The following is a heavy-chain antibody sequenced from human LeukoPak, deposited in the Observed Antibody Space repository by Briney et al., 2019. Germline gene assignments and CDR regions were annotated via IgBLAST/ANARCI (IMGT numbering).Heavy chain of an antibody. V-gene: IGHV3-30*18. CDR1: GFTFSSYG. D-gene: IGHD1-20*01. CDR2: ISYDGSNK. Sequence: GGSLRLSCAASGFTFSSYGMHWVRQAPGKGLEWVAVISYDGSNKYYADSVKGRFTISRDNSKNTLYLQMNSLRAEDTAVYYRAKVGYNWGDFDYWGQGTLVTVSS. J-gene: IGHJ4*02. CDR3: AKVGYNWGDFDY.